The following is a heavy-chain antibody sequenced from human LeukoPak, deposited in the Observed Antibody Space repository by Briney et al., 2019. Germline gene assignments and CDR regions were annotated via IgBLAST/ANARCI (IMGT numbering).Heavy chain of an antibody. Sequence: GGSLRLSCAASGFTFSSYAMSWVRQAPGKGLEWVSAISGSGGSTYYADSVKGRFTTSRDNSKNTLYLQMNSLRAEDTAVYYCAKVPYYYDSSGPHGRDAFDIWGQGTMVTVSS. CDR1: GFTFSSYA. D-gene: IGHD3-22*01. V-gene: IGHV3-23*01. J-gene: IGHJ3*02. CDR2: ISGSGGST. CDR3: AKVPYYYDSSGPHGRDAFDI.